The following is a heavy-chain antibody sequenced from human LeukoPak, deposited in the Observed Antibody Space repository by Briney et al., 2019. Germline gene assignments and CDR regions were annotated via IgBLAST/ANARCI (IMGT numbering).Heavy chain of an antibody. CDR3: ARDLIAVAGSGY. Sequence: ASVKVSCKASGYTFTGYYMHWVRQAPGQGLEWMGRINPNSGGTNYAQKFQGRVTMTRDTSISTAYMELSRLRSDDTAVYYCARDLIAVAGSGYWSQGTLVTVSS. CDR1: GYTFTGYY. V-gene: IGHV1-2*06. CDR2: INPNSGGT. J-gene: IGHJ4*02. D-gene: IGHD6-19*01.